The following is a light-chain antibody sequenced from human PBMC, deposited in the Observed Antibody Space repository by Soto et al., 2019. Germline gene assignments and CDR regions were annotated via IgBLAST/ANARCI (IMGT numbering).Light chain of an antibody. V-gene: IGKV1-5*03. Sequence: DIQMTQSPSTLSGSVGDRVTITCRASQTISSWLAWYQQKPGKAPKLLIYKASTLKRGVPSRFSGSGSGTEFTLTISSLQPDDFGTYYCQHYNSYSEAFGQGTKVDIK. CDR1: QTISSW. J-gene: IGKJ1*01. CDR3: QHYNSYSEA. CDR2: KAS.